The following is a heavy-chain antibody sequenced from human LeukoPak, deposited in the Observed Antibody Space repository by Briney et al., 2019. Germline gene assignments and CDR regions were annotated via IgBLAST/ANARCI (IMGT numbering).Heavy chain of an antibody. CDR3: AKVMYYDILTGWYFDY. D-gene: IGHD3-9*01. V-gene: IGHV3-53*01. CDR2: IYSGGST. CDR1: GFTVSSNY. J-gene: IGHJ4*02. Sequence: GGSLRLSCAASGFTVSSNYMSWVRQAPGKGLEWVSVIYSGGSTYYADSVKGRFTISRDNSKNTLYLQMNSLRAEDTAVYYCAKVMYYDILTGWYFDYWGQGTLVTVSS.